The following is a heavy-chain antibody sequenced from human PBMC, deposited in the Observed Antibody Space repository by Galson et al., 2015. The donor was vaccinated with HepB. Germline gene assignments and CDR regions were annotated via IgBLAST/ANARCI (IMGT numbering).Heavy chain of an antibody. Sequence: SLRLSCAASGFTFSSYGMHWVRQAPGKGLEWVAVISYDGSNKYYADSVKGRFTISRDNSKNTLYLQMNSLRAEDTAVYYCARDNSGSSELLDAFDIWGQGTMVTVSS. D-gene: IGHD1-26*01. J-gene: IGHJ3*02. CDR2: ISYDGSNK. V-gene: IGHV3-30*03. CDR3: ARDNSGSSELLDAFDI. CDR1: GFTFSSYG.